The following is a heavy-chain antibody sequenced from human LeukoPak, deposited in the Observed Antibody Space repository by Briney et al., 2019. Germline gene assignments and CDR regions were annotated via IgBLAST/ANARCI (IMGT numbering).Heavy chain of an antibody. CDR2: IYSGGST. CDR3: ARATLDN. Sequence: GGSLRLSCAASGFTVSNNYISWVRQAPGKGLEWVSVIYSGGSTKYADSVKARFTISRDSSKNTVYLQMNSLRADDTAVYYCARATLDNWGQGTLVTVSS. J-gene: IGHJ4*02. V-gene: IGHV3-53*01. CDR1: GFTVSNNY.